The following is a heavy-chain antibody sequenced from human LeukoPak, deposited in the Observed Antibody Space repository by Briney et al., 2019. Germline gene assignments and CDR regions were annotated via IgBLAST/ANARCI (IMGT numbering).Heavy chain of an antibody. CDR2: IYNSGST. J-gene: IGHJ4*02. D-gene: IGHD1-1*01. CDR1: VGSISNYY. CDR3: AGGRWNDLYFDY. Sequence: SGTLSLTCTVSVGSISNYYWSWIRQPPGKGLEWIGYIYNSGSTKYNPSLKSRVTISVDTSKNQFSLKLRSVTAADTAFYYCAGGRWNDLYFDYWGQGALVTVSS. V-gene: IGHV4-59*01.